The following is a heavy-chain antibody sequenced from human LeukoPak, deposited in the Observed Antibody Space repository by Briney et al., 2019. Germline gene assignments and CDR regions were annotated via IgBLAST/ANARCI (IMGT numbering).Heavy chain of an antibody. Sequence: ASVKVSCKASGYTFTSYGINWVRQATGQGLEWMGWMNPNSGNTGYAQKFQGRVTITRNTSISTAYMELSSLRSEDTAVYYCARVVPDFINWFDPWGQGTLVTVSS. V-gene: IGHV1-8*03. CDR3: ARVVPDFINWFDP. J-gene: IGHJ5*02. CDR1: GYTFTSYG. D-gene: IGHD2-2*01. CDR2: MNPNSGNT.